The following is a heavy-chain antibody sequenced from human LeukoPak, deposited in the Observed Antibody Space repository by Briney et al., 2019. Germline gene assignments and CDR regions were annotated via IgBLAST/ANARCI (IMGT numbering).Heavy chain of an antibody. CDR1: GYTFTSYG. Sequence: VASVKVSCTAAGYTFTSYGISWVRQAPGQGLEWMGWISAYNGNTNYAQKLQGRVTMTTDTSTSTAYMELRSLRSDDTAVYYCARVKGDYGDYWGQGTLVTVSS. CDR2: ISAYNGNT. V-gene: IGHV1-18*01. CDR3: ARVKGDYGDY. J-gene: IGHJ4*02.